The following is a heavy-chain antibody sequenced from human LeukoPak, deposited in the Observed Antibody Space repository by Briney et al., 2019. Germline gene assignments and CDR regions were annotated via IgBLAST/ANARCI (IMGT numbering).Heavy chain of an antibody. CDR3: ATDSAIMVGSYYFDY. V-gene: IGHV1-24*01. CDR1: GYTLTELS. D-gene: IGHD1-26*01. CDR2: FDPEDGET. J-gene: IGHJ4*02. Sequence: ASVKVSCKVSGYTLTELSMHWVRQAPGKGLEWMGGFDPEDGETIYAQKFQGRVTMTEDTSTDTAYMELSSLRSEDTAVYYCATDSAIMVGSYYFDYWGQGTLVTVSS.